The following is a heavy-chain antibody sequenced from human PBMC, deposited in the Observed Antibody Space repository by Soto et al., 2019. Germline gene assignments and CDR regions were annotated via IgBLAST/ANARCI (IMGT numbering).Heavy chain of an antibody. D-gene: IGHD3-16*01. Sequence: QVQLVQSGAEVKKPGSSVKVSCKASGGTFSSNSINWVRQAPGQGLEWMGGIIPIFGTANYAQKFQGRVTLTADESTCTAHMELSSLRNEDTAVYYCARPFQSWPGGWYFDLWGRGTLVTVSS. CDR1: GGTFSSNS. V-gene: IGHV1-69*01. J-gene: IGHJ2*01. CDR2: IIPIFGTA. CDR3: ARPFQSWPGGWYFDL.